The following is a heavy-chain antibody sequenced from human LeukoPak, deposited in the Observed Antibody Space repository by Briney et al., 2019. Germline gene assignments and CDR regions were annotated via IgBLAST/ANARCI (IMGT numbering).Heavy chain of an antibody. D-gene: IGHD3-3*01. CDR2: INPSGGST. V-gene: IGHV1-46*01. CDR1: GYTFTSYC. CDR3: AKGELRFKEFDY. J-gene: IGHJ4*02. Sequence: ASVKVSCKASGYTFTSYCMHWVRQAPGQGLEWMGIINPSGGSTSYAQKFQGRVTMTRDTSTSTVYMELSSLSSEDTAVYYCAKGELRFKEFDYWGQGTLVTVSS.